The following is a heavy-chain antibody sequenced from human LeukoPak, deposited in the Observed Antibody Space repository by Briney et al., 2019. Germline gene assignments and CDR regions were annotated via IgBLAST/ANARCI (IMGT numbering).Heavy chain of an antibody. J-gene: IGHJ4*02. V-gene: IGHV5-51*01. CDR2: IYPGDSDT. CDR1: GYSFTTYW. CDR3: ASASSGNYFWSY. Sequence: GESLKISCKGSGYSFTTYWIGWVRQMPGKGLEWMGIIYPGDSDTRYSPSFQGQVTISVDKSIRTAYLQWSSLKASDTPMYYCASASSGNYFWSYWGQGALVTVSS. D-gene: IGHD1-26*01.